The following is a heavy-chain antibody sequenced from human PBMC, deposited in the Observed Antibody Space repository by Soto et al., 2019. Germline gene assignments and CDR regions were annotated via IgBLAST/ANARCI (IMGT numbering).Heavy chain of an antibody. CDR1: GFTVSSNY. CDR3: ARVGSRGGYFDYYFDY. V-gene: IGHV3-66*03. J-gene: IGHJ4*02. Sequence: EVQLVESGGGLIQPGGSLRLSCAASGFTVSSNYMSWVRQAPGKGLEWVSVIYSCGSTYYSDSVKGRCNISRDNSKNALYLQMNSLRAEDTAVYYCARVGSRGGYFDYYFDYSGQGTLVTVS. CDR2: IYSCGST. D-gene: IGHD3-9*01.